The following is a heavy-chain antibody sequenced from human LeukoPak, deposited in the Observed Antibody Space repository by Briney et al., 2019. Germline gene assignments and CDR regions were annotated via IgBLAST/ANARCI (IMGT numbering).Heavy chain of an antibody. V-gene: IGHV4-30-2*01. CDR1: GGSISSGGYS. CDR2: IYHSGST. CDR3: ARMVRFLEFDP. Sequence: SETLSLTCAVSGGSISSGGYSWSWIRQPPGKGLEWIGYIYHSGSTYYNPSLKSRVTISVDRSKNQFSLKLSSVTAADTAVYYCARMVRFLEFDPWGQGTLVTVSS. D-gene: IGHD3-3*01. J-gene: IGHJ5*02.